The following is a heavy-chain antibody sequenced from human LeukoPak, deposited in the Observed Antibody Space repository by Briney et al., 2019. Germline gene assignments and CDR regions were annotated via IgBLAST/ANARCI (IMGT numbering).Heavy chain of an antibody. V-gene: IGHV3-23*01. CDR2: ISGSGGST. CDR1: GFTFSNHA. Sequence: GGSLRLSCAASGFTFSNHAMSWVRQAPGKGLEWVSSISGSGGSTYYADSVKGRLTISRDNSKNTLYLQMNSLRAEDTAVYYCAKVEAAAADPCFDYWGQGTLVTVSS. D-gene: IGHD6-13*01. J-gene: IGHJ4*02. CDR3: AKVEAAAADPCFDY.